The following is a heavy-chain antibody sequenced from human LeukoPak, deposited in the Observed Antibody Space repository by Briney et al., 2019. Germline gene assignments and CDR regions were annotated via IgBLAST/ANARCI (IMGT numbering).Heavy chain of an antibody. V-gene: IGHV3-74*01. CDR3: ATGQLWSSYYYDY. D-gene: IGHD3-3*01. CDR2: INSDGSTT. CDR1: GFTFSNFW. Sequence: GGSLRLSCAASGFTFSNFWMHWVRQAPGKGLVWVSRINSDGSTTSYADSVKGRFTISRNNAENTLYLQMTSQRAEDTAVYFCATGQLWSSYYYDYWGQGTLVTVSS. J-gene: IGHJ4*02.